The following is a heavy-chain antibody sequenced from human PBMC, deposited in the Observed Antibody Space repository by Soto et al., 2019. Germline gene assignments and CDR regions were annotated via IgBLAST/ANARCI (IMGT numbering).Heavy chain of an antibody. CDR3: ARDDYADYAAFDI. CDR1: GFTVSNNY. CDR2: IYTSGST. D-gene: IGHD4-17*01. J-gene: IGHJ3*02. V-gene: IGHV3-66*01. Sequence: EVQLVESGGGLVQPGGSLRLSCAASGFTVSNNYMSWVRQAPGKGLEWVSLIYTSGSTYYAQSVKGRFTISRDNSKNMVYLQLNSLRAEDTAIYYRARDDYADYAAFDIWGQGTVVTVSS.